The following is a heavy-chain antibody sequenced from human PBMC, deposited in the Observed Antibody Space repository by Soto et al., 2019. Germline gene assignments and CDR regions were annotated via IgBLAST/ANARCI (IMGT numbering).Heavy chain of an antibody. CDR3: ARVVTMVRGVGSDY. D-gene: IGHD3-10*01. V-gene: IGHV4-34*01. CDR2: INHSGST. CDR1: GGSFSGYY. Sequence: QVQLQQWGAGLLKPSETLSLTCAVYGGSFSGYYWSWIRQPPGKGLEWIGEINHSGSTNYNPSLNSRVTISVDTSKNQFSLKLSSVTAADTAVYYCARVVTMVRGVGSDYWGQGTLVTVSS. J-gene: IGHJ4*02.